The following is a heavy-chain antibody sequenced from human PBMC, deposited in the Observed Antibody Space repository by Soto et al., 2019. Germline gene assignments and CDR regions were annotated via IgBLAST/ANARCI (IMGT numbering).Heavy chain of an antibody. J-gene: IGHJ4*02. CDR1: GGSFSGYY. D-gene: IGHD4-17*01. CDR3: ARGSGLQGGDLRPSSFDY. CDR2: INHSGST. V-gene: IGHV4-34*01. Sequence: NPSETLSLTCAVYGGSFSGYYWSWIRQPPGKGLEWIGEINHSGSTNYNPSLKSRVTISVDTSKNQFSLKLSSVTAADTAVYYCARGSGLQGGDLRPSSFDYWGQGTLVTVSS.